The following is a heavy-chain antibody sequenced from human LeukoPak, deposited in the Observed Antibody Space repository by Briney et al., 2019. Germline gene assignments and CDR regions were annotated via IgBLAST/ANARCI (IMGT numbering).Heavy chain of an antibody. CDR3: TSDLDKSDGL. Sequence: GGSLRLSCAASGFTFSSYWLSWVRQAPGKGLEWVANINFDGSEKYYVDSVKGRFTITRDNAKSSLYLQMNSLRAEDTAVYHCTSDLDKSDGLWGQGTKVTVSS. CDR2: INFDGSEK. D-gene: IGHD2-8*01. J-gene: IGHJ3*01. V-gene: IGHV3-7*01. CDR1: GFTFSSYW.